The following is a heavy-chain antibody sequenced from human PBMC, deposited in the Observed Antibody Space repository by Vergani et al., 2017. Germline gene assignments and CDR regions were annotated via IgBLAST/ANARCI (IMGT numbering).Heavy chain of an antibody. CDR1: GASINNDFYY. D-gene: IGHD4-23*01. V-gene: IGHV4-61*02. CDR3: ARDNKQLRQRAFDL. CDR2: IYVSGIT. J-gene: IGHJ3*01. Sequence: QVQLQESGPGLVKPSQTLSLTCTVSGASINNDFYYWHWIRQTAGKGLDWIGRIYVSGITDYNSSLQSRVSMSVDTSKNLFSLTLTSVTAADTAVYYCARDNKQLRQRAFDLWGQGTMVTVSS.